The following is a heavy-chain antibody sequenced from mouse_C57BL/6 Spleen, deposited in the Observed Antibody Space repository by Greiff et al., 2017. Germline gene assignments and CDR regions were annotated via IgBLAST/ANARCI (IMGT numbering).Heavy chain of an antibody. CDR3: ARSGTVVATDAMDY. D-gene: IGHD1-1*01. J-gene: IGHJ4*01. Sequence: EVQLQQSGPELVKPGASVKISCKASGYTFTDYYMNWVKPSHGKSLEWIGDINPNNGGTSYNQKFKGKATLTVDKSSSTAYMELRSLTSEDSAVYYCARSGTVVATDAMDYWGQGTSVTVSS. V-gene: IGHV1-26*01. CDR1: GYTFTDYY. CDR2: INPNNGGT.